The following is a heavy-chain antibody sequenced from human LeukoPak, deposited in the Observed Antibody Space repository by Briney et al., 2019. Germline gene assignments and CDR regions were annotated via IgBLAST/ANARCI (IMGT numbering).Heavy chain of an antibody. D-gene: IGHD3-10*01. Sequence: GGSLRLSCSASGFTFSSYAMHWVRQAPGKGLEYVSAISSNGGSTYYADSVKGRFTISRDNSKNTLYLQMNSLRAEDTAVYYCAKGVSATMVRGVITTVDYWGQGTLVTVSS. CDR3: AKGVSATMVRGVITTVDY. CDR2: ISSNGGST. V-gene: IGHV3-64*04. J-gene: IGHJ4*02. CDR1: GFTFSSYA.